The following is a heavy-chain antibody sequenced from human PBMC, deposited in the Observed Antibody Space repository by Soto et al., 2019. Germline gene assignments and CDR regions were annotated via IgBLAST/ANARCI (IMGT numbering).Heavy chain of an antibody. CDR2: ITPMFGTP. CDR1: GRAFSSYT. Sequence: ASVKVSCKASGRAFSSYTITWVRQAPGQGLEWMGGITPMFGTPNYAQKFRGRVTITADESSSTAYMELSSLRSEDTAMYFCARDGTLYDSRAYYYLYWGQGTLVTVSS. CDR3: ARDGTLYDSRAYYYLY. D-gene: IGHD3-22*01. V-gene: IGHV1-69*13. J-gene: IGHJ4*02.